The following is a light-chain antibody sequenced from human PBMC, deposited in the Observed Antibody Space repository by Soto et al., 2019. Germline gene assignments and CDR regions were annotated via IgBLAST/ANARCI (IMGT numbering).Light chain of an antibody. CDR3: GADHGSGSSYV. V-gene: IGLV9-49*01. CDR2: VGTGGIVG. CDR1: SGYSNYK. Sequence: HPVLTQPPSASASLGASVTLTCTLSSGYSNYKVDWYQQRPGKGPRFVMRVGTGGIVGSKGDGIPDRFSVLGSGLNRYLTIKNIQEEDESDYHCGADHGSGSSYVFGTGTKLTVL. J-gene: IGLJ1*01.